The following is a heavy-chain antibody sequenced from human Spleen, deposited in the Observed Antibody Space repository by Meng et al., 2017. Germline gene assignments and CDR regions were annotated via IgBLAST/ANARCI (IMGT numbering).Heavy chain of an antibody. D-gene: IGHD3-22*01. Sequence: QPQLQEAGPGTVKPSEALSLTCRVSGGSLSTSGYYWGWIRQPPGKGLEWSGGVGHSGTTYYTPSLRRRVTVSIDTSKNQFSLNLSSVTDADTAMYYCAGLPRDSSAGNWFDPWGQGTLVTVSS. J-gene: IGHJ5*02. CDR3: AGLPRDSSAGNWFDP. CDR1: GGSLSTSGYY. CDR2: VGHSGTT. V-gene: IGHV4-39*01.